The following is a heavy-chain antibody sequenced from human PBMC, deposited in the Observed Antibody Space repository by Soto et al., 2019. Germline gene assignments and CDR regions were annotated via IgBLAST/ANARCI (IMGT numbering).Heavy chain of an antibody. J-gene: IGHJ4*02. Sequence: GASVKVSCKASGYTLTELSMHWVRQAPGKGLEWMGGFDPEDGETIYAQKFQGRVTMTEDTSTDTAYIELSSLRSEDTAVYYCATGLDSSGYYPWYFDYWGQGTLVTVSS. CDR2: FDPEDGET. D-gene: IGHD3-22*01. V-gene: IGHV1-24*01. CDR1: GYTLTELS. CDR3: ATGLDSSGYYPWYFDY.